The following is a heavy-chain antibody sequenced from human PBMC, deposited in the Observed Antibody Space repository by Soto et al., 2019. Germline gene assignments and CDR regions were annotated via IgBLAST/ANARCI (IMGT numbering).Heavy chain of an antibody. CDR3: ARSVAVPGAHIDY. Sequence: SETLSLTCRVSGGSISGSYWSWIRQSPGKGLEWLGYVYYTGSTNYSPSLRSRVSISVDTSKNEFSLRLSSVTAADTAVYFCARSVAVPGAHIDYWGQGTQVTVSS. J-gene: IGHJ4*02. V-gene: IGHV4-59*01. CDR2: VYYTGST. CDR1: GGSISGSY. D-gene: IGHD6-19*01.